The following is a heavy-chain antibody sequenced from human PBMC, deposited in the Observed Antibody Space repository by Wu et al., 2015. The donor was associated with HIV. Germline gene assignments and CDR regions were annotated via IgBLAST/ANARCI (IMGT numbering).Heavy chain of an antibody. D-gene: IGHD6-19*01. CDR2: IIPLFGTT. V-gene: IGHV1-69*05. CDR1: GGTFSSYA. CDR3: ATPRSPGFSSAWPTYFDY. J-gene: IGHJ4*02. Sequence: QVQLVQSGAEVKKPGSSVKVSCKASGGTFSSYAISWVRQAPIQGLEWMGGIIPLFGTTEYAHLFQGRVTITTDESTSTAYMRLSSLTSADTAVYYCATPRSPGFSSAWPTYFDYWGQGTLLTVSS.